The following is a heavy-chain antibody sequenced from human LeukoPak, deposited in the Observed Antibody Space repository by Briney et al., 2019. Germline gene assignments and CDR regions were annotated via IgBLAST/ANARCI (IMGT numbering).Heavy chain of an antibody. Sequence: GGSLRLSCAASGFTFSSYAMSWVRQAPGKGLEWVSAISGSGGSTYYADSVKGRFTISRDNSKNTLYLQMNSLRAEDTAVYYCARGPYTRVAAAGPLDYWGQGILVTVSS. J-gene: IGHJ4*02. CDR2: ISGSGGST. V-gene: IGHV3-23*01. CDR3: ARGPYTRVAAAGPLDY. D-gene: IGHD6-13*01. CDR1: GFTFSSYA.